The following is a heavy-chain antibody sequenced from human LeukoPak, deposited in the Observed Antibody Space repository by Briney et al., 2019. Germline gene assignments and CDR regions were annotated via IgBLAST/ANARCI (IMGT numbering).Heavy chain of an antibody. CDR3: ARVYGSTAMVTVDAFDI. D-gene: IGHD5-18*01. V-gene: IGHV3-7*01. Sequence: PGGSLRLSCAASGFTFSSYWMSWVRQAPGKGLEWVANIKQDGSEKYYVDSVKGRFTISRDNAKNSLYLQMNSLRAEDTAVYYCARVYGSTAMVTVDAFDIWGQGTMVTVSS. CDR1: GFTFSSYW. J-gene: IGHJ3*02. CDR2: IKQDGSEK.